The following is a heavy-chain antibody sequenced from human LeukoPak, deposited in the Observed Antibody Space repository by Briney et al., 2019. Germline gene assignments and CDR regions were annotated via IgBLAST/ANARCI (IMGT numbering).Heavy chain of an antibody. CDR2: INHSGST. CDR3: ARDGAANFDY. J-gene: IGHJ4*02. D-gene: IGHD2-15*01. V-gene: IGHV4-34*01. Sequence: SETLSLTCAVYGGSFSGYYWSWIRQPPGKGLEWIGEINHSGSTNYNPSLKSRVTISVDTSKNQFSLKLSSVTAEDTAVYYCARDGAANFDYWGQGTLVTVSS. CDR1: GGSFSGYY.